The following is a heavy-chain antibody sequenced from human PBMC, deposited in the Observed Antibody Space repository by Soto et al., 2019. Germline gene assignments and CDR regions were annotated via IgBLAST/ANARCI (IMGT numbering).Heavy chain of an antibody. V-gene: IGHV3-33*01. CDR1: GFTFSSYG. J-gene: IGHJ4*02. D-gene: IGHD1-7*01. CDR3: ARVGITGTTPAYFDY. CDR2: IWNDGSNK. Sequence: GGSLRLSCAASGFTFSSYGMHWVRQAPGKGLEWVAVIWNDGSNKYYADSVKGRFTISRDTSKNTLYLQMNSLRAEDTAVYYCARVGITGTTPAYFDYWGQGTLVTVSS.